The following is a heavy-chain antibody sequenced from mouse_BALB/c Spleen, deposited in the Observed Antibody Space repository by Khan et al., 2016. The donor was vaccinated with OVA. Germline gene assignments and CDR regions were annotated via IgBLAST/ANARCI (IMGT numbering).Heavy chain of an antibody. J-gene: IGHJ3*01. D-gene: IGHD1-1*01. V-gene: IGHV1-80*01. CDR3: ARYFGSRFAY. CDR2: IYPGNDDT. Sequence: QVQLKQSGAELVRPGSSVKISCKASGYTFSSSWMNWVKHRPGQGLEWIGQIYPGNDDTDYNGKFKDKASLTADNSSRTAYMQLNSLTSEESAVYFCARYFGSRFAYWGQGTLVTVSA. CDR1: GYTFSSSW.